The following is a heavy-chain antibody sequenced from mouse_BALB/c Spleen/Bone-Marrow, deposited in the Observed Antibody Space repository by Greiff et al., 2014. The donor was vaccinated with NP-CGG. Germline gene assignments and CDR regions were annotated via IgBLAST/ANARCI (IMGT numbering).Heavy chain of an antibody. Sequence: VQLKESXGGLVKPGGSLKLSCAASGFTFSDYYMYWVRQTPEKRLEWVATISDGGSYTYYPDSVKGRFTISRDIAKNNLYLQMSSLKSEDTAMYYCARDRGVQGYAMDYWGQGTSVTVSS. CDR3: ARDRGVQGYAMDY. J-gene: IGHJ4*01. D-gene: IGHD2-14*01. V-gene: IGHV5-4*02. CDR2: ISDGGSYT. CDR1: GFTFSDYY.